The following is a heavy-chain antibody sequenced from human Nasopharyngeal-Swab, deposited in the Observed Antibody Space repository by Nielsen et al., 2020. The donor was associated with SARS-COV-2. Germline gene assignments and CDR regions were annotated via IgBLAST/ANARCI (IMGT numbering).Heavy chain of an antibody. J-gene: IGHJ6*03. Sequence: WVGQAPGQGLEWMGWINTNTGNPTYAQGFTGRFVFSLDTSVSTAYLQISSLKAEDTAVYYCARDFENIVVVPAAHGIYYYYYMDVWGKGTTGTVSS. CDR3: ARDFENIVVVPAAHGIYYYYYMDV. V-gene: IGHV7-4-1*02. D-gene: IGHD2-2*01. CDR2: INTNTGNP.